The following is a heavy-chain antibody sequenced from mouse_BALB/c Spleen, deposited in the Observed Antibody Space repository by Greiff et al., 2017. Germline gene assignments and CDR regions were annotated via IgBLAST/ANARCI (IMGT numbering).Heavy chain of an antibody. V-gene: IGHV1-77*01. D-gene: IGHD1-2*01. CDR1: GYTFTDYY. J-gene: IGHJ4*01. Sequence: QVQLQQSGAELARPGASVKLSCKASGYTFTDYYINWVKQRTGQGLDWIGEIYPGSGNTYYNEKFKGKATLTADKSSSTAYMQLSSLTSEDSAVYFCARSATRGYAMDYWGQGTSVTVSS. CDR3: ARSATRGYAMDY. CDR2: IYPGSGNT.